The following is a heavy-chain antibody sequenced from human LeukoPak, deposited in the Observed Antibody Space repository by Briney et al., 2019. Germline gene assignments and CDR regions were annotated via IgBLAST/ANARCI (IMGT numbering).Heavy chain of an antibody. D-gene: IGHD4-11*01. CDR3: ARALHSTLYYYYYGMDV. Sequence: SETLSLTCTVSGGSVSSGSYYWSWIRQPPGKGLEWTGYIYYSGSTNYNPSLKSRVTISVDTSKNQFSLKLSSVTAADTAVYYCARALHSTLYYYYYGMDVWGQGTTVTVSS. CDR1: GGSVSSGSYY. CDR2: IYYSGST. V-gene: IGHV4-61*01. J-gene: IGHJ6*02.